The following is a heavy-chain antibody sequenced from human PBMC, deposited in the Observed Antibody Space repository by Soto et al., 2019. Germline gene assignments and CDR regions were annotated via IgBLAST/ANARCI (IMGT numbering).Heavy chain of an antibody. Sequence: PSETLSLTCAVYGGSFSGYYWSWIRQPPGKGLEWIGEINHSGSTNYNPSLKSRVTISVDTSKNQFSLKLSSVNAADTAVYYCERQDSSSWTDAFDIWGQGTMVTV. J-gene: IGHJ3*02. D-gene: IGHD6-13*01. CDR1: GGSFSGYY. CDR2: INHSGST. V-gene: IGHV4-34*01. CDR3: ERQDSSSWTDAFDI.